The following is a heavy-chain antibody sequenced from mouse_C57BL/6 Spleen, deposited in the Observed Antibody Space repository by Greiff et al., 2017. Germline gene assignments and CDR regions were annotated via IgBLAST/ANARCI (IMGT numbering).Heavy chain of an antibody. CDR3: ATNWDGAWFAY. D-gene: IGHD4-1*01. CDR2: LSNLAYSI. J-gene: IGHJ3*01. CDR1: GFTFSDYG. Sequence: EVKLVESGGGLVQPGGSLKLSCAASGFTFSDYGMAWVRQAPRKGPEWVAFLSNLAYSIYYADTVTGRFTISRENAKNTLYLEMSSLRSEDTAMYYCATNWDGAWFAYWGQGTLVTVSA. V-gene: IGHV5-15*01.